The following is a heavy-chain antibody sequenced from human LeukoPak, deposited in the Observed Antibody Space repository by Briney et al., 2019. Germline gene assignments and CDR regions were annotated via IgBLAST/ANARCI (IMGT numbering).Heavy chain of an antibody. CDR3: AHRRGGYNWNHGDFDY. V-gene: IGHV2-5*02. Sequence: SGPTLVNPIETLTLTCTFSGFSLSTSGVGVSWIRQPPGKALEWLALIYWDDDKRYSPSLKSRLTITKVTSTNQVVLAMTNMDPVDTGTYYCAHRRGGYNWNHGDFDYWGQGTLVTVSS. CDR1: GFSLSTSGVG. CDR2: IYWDDDK. D-gene: IGHD1-14*01. J-gene: IGHJ4*02.